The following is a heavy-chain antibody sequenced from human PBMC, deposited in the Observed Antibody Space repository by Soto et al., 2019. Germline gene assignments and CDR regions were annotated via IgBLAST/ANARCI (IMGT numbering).Heavy chain of an antibody. Sequence: QVQLVQSGAEVKKPGASVKVSCKASGYTFTSYGISWVRQAPGQGLEWMGWISAYNGNTNYAQKLQGRVTMTKDTSTSTAYMELRSLRSDDTAVYYCARDLSTIFGVAPFYNWFDPWGQGTLVTVSS. V-gene: IGHV1-18*01. D-gene: IGHD3-3*01. CDR3: ARDLSTIFGVAPFYNWFDP. CDR2: ISAYNGNT. CDR1: GYTFTSYG. J-gene: IGHJ5*02.